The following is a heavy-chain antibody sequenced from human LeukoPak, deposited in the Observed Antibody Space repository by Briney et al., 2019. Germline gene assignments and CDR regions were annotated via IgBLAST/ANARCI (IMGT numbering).Heavy chain of an antibody. D-gene: IGHD1-26*01. CDR1: VESSSGYY. Sequence: SETLSLTCAVYVESSSGYYCSWIRQSPGKGLEWLGEINGGGRTDYNPSLKSRVTMSVDTSKNQFSLRLTSVTAADTAMYYCARRPYGLIMGIGGPTGHWFDTWGQGILVSVSS. CDR3: ARRPYGLIMGIGGPTGHWFDT. CDR2: INGGGRT. V-gene: IGHV4-34*01. J-gene: IGHJ5*02.